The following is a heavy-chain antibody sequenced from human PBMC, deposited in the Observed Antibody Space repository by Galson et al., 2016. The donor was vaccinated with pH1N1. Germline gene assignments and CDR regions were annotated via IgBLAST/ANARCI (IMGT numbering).Heavy chain of an antibody. CDR1: GGSISSGGYY. D-gene: IGHD3-10*01. Sequence: TLPLTCTVSGGSISSGGYYWSWIRQPAGKGLEWIGRIYTSGSTNYNPSLKSRVTISVDTSKNQFSLKLSSVTAADTAVYFCARDVDFGELGKWFDPWGHGTLVTVSS. CDR2: IYTSGST. V-gene: IGHV4-61*02. J-gene: IGHJ5*02. CDR3: ARDVDFGELGKWFDP.